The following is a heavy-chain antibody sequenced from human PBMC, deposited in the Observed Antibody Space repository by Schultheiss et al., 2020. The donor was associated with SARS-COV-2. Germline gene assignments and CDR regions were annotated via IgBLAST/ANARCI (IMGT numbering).Heavy chain of an antibody. V-gene: IGHV3-23*01. CDR1: GFTFSSYA. CDR2: ISGSGGST. D-gene: IGHD6-13*01. J-gene: IGHJ5*02. CDR3: AKDEAGYSSSWYFGRFDP. Sequence: GGSLRLSCAASGFTFSSYAMSWVRQAPGKGLEWVSAISGSGGSTYYADSVKGRFTISRDNSKNTLYLQMNSLRAEDTAVYYCAKDEAGYSSSWYFGRFDPWGQGTLVTVSS.